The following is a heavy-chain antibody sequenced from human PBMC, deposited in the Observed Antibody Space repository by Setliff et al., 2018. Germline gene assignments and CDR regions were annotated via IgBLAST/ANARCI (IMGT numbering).Heavy chain of an antibody. CDR3: AGSLGGFDY. V-gene: IGHV4-4*02. D-gene: IGHD3-16*01. Sequence: KTSETLSLTCAVSGGSISSSHWWSWVRQPPGKGLEWIGEIYHSGTTQYNPSLKSRVTMSVDTSKNQFSLKLSSVTAADTAVYYCAGSLGGFDYWGQGTLVTVSS. CDR2: IYHSGTT. CDR1: GGSISSSHW. J-gene: IGHJ4*02.